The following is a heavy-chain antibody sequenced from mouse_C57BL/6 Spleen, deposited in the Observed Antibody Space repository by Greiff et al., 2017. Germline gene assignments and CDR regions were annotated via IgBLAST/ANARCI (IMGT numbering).Heavy chain of an antibody. J-gene: IGHJ3*01. CDR2: ISSGSSTI. V-gene: IGHV5-17*01. CDR1: GFTFSDYG. Sequence: EVQVVESGGGLVKPGGSLKLSCAASGFTFSDYGMHWVRQAPEKGLEWVAYISSGSSTIYYADTVKGRFTISRDNAKNTLFLQMTSLRSEDTAMYYCARAFYYDYDGFAYWGQGTLVTVSA. CDR3: ARAFYYDYDGFAY. D-gene: IGHD2-4*01.